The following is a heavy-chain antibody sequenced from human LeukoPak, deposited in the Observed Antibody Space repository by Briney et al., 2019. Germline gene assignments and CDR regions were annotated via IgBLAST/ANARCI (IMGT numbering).Heavy chain of an antibody. Sequence: SETLSLTCAVYGGSFSGYYWSWIRQPPGKGLEWIGEINHRGSTNYNPSLKSRVTISVDRSKNQFSLKLSSVTAADTAVYYCARAVPYYYDSSAFSFDPWGQGTLVTVSS. CDR2: INHRGST. CDR3: ARAVPYYYDSSAFSFDP. V-gene: IGHV4-34*01. D-gene: IGHD3-22*01. CDR1: GGSFSGYY. J-gene: IGHJ5*02.